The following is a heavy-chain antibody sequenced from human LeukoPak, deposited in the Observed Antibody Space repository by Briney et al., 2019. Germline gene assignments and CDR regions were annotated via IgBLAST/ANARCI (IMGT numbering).Heavy chain of an antibody. V-gene: IGHV4-61*02. CDR1: GGSISTSTSY. J-gene: IGHJ4*02. CDR3: AREPYSSSSPFDY. Sequence: SETLSLTCTVSGGSISTSTSYWSWIRQPAGKGLEWIGRIYTGGSTNYNPSLKSRVTISVDTSKNQFSLKLSSVTAADTAVYYCAREPYSSSSPFDYWGQGTLVTDSS. D-gene: IGHD6-6*01. CDR2: IYTGGST.